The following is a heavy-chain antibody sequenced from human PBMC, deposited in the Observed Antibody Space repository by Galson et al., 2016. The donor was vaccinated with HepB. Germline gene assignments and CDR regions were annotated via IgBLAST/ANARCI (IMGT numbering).Heavy chain of an antibody. CDR1: GFTFSVSW. J-gene: IGHJ4*02. D-gene: IGHD2-8*01. CDR3: ARVGVTAASDY. Sequence: SLRLSCAASGFTFSVSWVTWLRQGPGKGLEWVGNIMPDGSETFYADSVKGRFTISRDNAKNSLSLQMNNLRAEDTAVDYCARVGVTAASDYWGQGTLVIVSS. V-gene: IGHV3-7*03. CDR2: IMPDGSET.